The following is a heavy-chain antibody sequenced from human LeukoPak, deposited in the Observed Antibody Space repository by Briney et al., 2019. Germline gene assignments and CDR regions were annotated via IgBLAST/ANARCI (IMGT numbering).Heavy chain of an antibody. D-gene: IGHD1-26*01. CDR2: IYYSGST. CDR1: SGSISSGYFY. CDR3: ARHVLEWWELLRRSEYYFDY. J-gene: IGHJ4*02. Sequence: SETLSLTCTVSSGSISSGYFYWSWIRQPPGKGLEWIGYIYYSGSTSYNPSLKSRVTISVDTSKNQFSLKLSSVTAADTAVYYCARHVLEWWELLRRSEYYFDYWGQGTLVTVSS. V-gene: IGHV4-30-4*08.